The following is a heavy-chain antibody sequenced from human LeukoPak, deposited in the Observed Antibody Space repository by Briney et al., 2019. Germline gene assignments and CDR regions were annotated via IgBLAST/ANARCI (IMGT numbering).Heavy chain of an antibody. CDR3: TRGSYGDYEY. D-gene: IGHD4-17*01. CDR1: GFTFSDHF. Sequence: GGSLRLSCAASGFTFSDHFMDWVRQAPGKGLEWVSSIDPSSTYIYYADSVKGRFTISRDNAQNSLYLQMNSLRAEDTAVYYCTRGSYGDYEYWGQGTLVTVSS. V-gene: IGHV3-21*01. J-gene: IGHJ4*02. CDR2: IDPSSTYI.